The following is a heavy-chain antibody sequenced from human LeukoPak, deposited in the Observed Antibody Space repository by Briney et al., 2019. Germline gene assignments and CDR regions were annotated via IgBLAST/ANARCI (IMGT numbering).Heavy chain of an antibody. CDR3: ARGATIFGDAGG. J-gene: IGHJ4*02. CDR1: GYTFTSYD. CDR2: MNPNSGNT. V-gene: IGHV1-8*01. D-gene: IGHD3-3*01. Sequence: ASVKVSCKASGYTFTSYDINWVRQATGQGLEWMGWMNPNSGNTGYAQKFQGRGTMTRNTSISTAYMELSSLRSEDTAVYYCARGATIFGDAGGWGQGTLVTVSS.